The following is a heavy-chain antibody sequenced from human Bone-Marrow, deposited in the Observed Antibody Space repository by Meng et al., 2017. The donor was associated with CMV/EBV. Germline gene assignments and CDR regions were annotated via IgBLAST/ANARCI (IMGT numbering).Heavy chain of an antibody. D-gene: IGHD6-13*01. Sequence: GESLKISCAASGFTVSSNYMSWVRQAPGKGLEWVSAISGSGGSTYYADSVKGRFTISRDNSKNTLYLQMNSLRAEDTAVYYCAKDFEARAAGTGFDYWGQGTRVTVSS. CDR3: AKDFEARAAGTGFDY. CDR2: ISGSGGST. CDR1: GFTVSSNY. J-gene: IGHJ4*02. V-gene: IGHV3-23*01.